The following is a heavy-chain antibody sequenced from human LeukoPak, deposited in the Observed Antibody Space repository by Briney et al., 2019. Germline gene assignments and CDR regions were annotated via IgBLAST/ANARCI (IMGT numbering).Heavy chain of an antibody. Sequence: SVKVSCKASGFTFTSSAVQWVRQARGQRLEWIGWIVVGSGNTNYAQKFQERVTITRDMSTSTAYMELSSLRSEDTAVHYCAADYSSGWSNGRDAFDIWGQGTMVTVSS. D-gene: IGHD6-19*01. CDR2: IVVGSGNT. CDR3: AADYSSGWSNGRDAFDI. V-gene: IGHV1-58*01. J-gene: IGHJ3*02. CDR1: GFTFTSSA.